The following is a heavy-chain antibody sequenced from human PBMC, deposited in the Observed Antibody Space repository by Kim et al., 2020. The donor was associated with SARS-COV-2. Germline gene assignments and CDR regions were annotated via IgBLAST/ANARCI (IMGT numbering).Heavy chain of an antibody. CDR2: SKNKAYGYAT. V-gene: IGHV3-72*01. D-gene: IGHD1-26*01. Sequence: GGSLRLSCAASGFTFRDHFMDWARQAPGKGLEWVARSKNKAYGYATEYAASVRGRFAISRDDSKDSLYLQMIGLKTEDTGVYYCVSWIVGVPTWGQGTLVTVSS. CDR3: VSWIVGVPT. CDR1: GFTFRDHF. J-gene: IGHJ4*02.